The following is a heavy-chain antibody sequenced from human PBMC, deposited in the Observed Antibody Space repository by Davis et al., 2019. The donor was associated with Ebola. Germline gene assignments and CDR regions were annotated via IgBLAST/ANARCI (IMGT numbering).Heavy chain of an antibody. D-gene: IGHD4-17*01. CDR2: IIPIFGTA. CDR1: GYTFTSYA. CDR3: ARGTTSVTSQFDY. Sequence: SVKVSCKASGYTFTSYAISWVRQAPGQGLEWMGGIIPIFGTANYAQKFQGRVTITADESTSTAYMELSSLRSEDTAVYYCARGTTSVTSQFDYWGQGTLVTVSS. J-gene: IGHJ4*02. V-gene: IGHV1-69*13.